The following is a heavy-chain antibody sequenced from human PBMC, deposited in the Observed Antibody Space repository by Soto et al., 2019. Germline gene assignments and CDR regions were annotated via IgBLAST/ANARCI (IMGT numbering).Heavy chain of an antibody. Sequence: QVQLQQWGAGLLKPSETLSLTCAMYVGSFSDYYGSWIRQPPGKGLEWIGEISQSEGTKYNPSLKSRVTISVDTSKSQVSLRLTSVTGADTAVYYCARGSDRAKVGYWGQGTLVTVSS. J-gene: IGHJ4*02. CDR3: ARGSDRAKVGY. D-gene: IGHD3-22*01. V-gene: IGHV4-34*01. CDR2: ISQSEGT. CDR1: VGSFSDYY.